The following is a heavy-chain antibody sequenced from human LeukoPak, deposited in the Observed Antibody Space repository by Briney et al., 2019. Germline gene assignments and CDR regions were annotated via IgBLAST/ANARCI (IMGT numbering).Heavy chain of an antibody. V-gene: IGHV5-51*01. Sequence: KVSCKASGGTFSSYAISWVRQMPGKGLEWMGIIYPGDSDTRYSPSFQGQVTISADKSISTAYLQWSSLKASDTAMYYCARRLSTYGGNSLDYWGQGTLVTVSS. CDR1: GGTFSSYA. CDR2: IYPGDSDT. D-gene: IGHD4-23*01. CDR3: ARRLSTYGGNSLDY. J-gene: IGHJ4*02.